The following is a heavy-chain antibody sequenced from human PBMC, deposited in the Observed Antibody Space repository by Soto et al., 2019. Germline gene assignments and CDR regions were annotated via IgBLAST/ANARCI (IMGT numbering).Heavy chain of an antibody. J-gene: IGHJ6*02. D-gene: IGHD3-22*01. CDR3: ARVKWLSTPYYYYYYGMDV. Sequence: QVQLQQWGAGLLKPSETLSLTCAVYGGSFSGYYWSWIRQPPGKGLEWIGEINHSGSTNYNPSLKSRVTIPVDTSKNQFSLKLSSVTAADTAVYYCARVKWLSTPYYYYYYGMDVWGQGTTVTVSS. CDR2: INHSGST. CDR1: GGSFSGYY. V-gene: IGHV4-34*01.